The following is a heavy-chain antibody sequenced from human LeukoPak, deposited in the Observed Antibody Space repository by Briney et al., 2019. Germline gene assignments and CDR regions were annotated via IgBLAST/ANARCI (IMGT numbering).Heavy chain of an antibody. CDR3: ARADYYGSGSYRTLDYYYYGMDV. CDR1: GGTFSSYA. J-gene: IGHJ6*02. Sequence: ASVKVSCKASGGTFSSYAISWVRQAPGQGLEWMGGIIPIFGTANYAQKFQGRVTITADESTSTAYMELSSLRSEDTAVYYCARADYYGSGSYRTLDYYYYGMDVWGQGTTVTVSS. D-gene: IGHD3-10*01. V-gene: IGHV1-69*13. CDR2: IIPIFGTA.